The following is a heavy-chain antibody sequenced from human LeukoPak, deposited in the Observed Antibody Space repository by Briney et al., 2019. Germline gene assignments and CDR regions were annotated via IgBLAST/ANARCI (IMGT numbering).Heavy chain of an antibody. J-gene: IGHJ6*02. CDR3: ASSYNWNPYYYYGMDV. D-gene: IGHD1-20*01. CDR1: GYTFTSYA. Sequence: ASVKVSCTASGYTFTSYAMHWVRQAPGQRLEWMGWINAGNGNTKYSQKFQGRVTITRDTSASTAYMELSSLRSEDTAVYYCASSYNWNPYYYYGMDVWGQGTTVTVSS. CDR2: INAGNGNT. V-gene: IGHV1-3*01.